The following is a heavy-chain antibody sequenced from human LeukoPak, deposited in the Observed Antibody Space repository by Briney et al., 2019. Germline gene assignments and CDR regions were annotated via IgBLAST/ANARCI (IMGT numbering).Heavy chain of an antibody. J-gene: IGHJ4*02. CDR1: GRAFSNYG. Sequence: SVKVSCKASGRAFSNYGFAWVRQAPGQGLEWMGRITPILNPTENAPKYQGRVTITADTSTTTVYMQLSSLRSEDTAVYYCAREQGWGSGVGKYWGQGTLLAVSS. CDR3: AREQGWGSGVGKY. CDR2: ITPILNPT. D-gene: IGHD3-10*01. V-gene: IGHV1-69*04.